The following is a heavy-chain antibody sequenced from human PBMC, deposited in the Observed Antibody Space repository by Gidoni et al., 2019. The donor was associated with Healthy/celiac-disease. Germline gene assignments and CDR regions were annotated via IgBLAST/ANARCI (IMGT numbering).Heavy chain of an antibody. J-gene: IGHJ3*02. V-gene: IGHV1-69*01. CDR3: ATILRYFDWPFMGAFDI. Sequence: QVQLVQSGAEVKKPGSSVKVSCKASGGTFSSYAISWVRQAPGQGLEWMGGIIPIFGTANYAQKFQGRVTITADESTSTAYMELSSLRSEDTAVYYCATILRYFDWPFMGAFDIWGQGTMVTVSS. CDR2: IIPIFGTA. CDR1: GGTFSSYA. D-gene: IGHD3-9*01.